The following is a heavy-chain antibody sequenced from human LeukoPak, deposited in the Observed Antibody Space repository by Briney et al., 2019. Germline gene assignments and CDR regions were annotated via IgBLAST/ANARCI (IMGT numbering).Heavy chain of an antibody. CDR1: GFTFDDYG. D-gene: IGHD2-15*01. Sequence: GSLRLSCAASGFTFDDYGMSWVRQAPGKGLEWVSGINWNGGSTGYADSVKGRFTISRDNSKNTLYLQMNSLRAEDTAVYYCAKGVGYCSGGSCQQFDYWGQGTLVTVSS. J-gene: IGHJ4*02. CDR3: AKGVGYCSGGSCQQFDY. V-gene: IGHV3-20*04. CDR2: INWNGGST.